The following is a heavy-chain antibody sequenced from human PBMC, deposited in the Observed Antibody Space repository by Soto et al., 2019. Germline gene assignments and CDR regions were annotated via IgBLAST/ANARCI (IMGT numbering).Heavy chain of an antibody. CDR2: VWHDGSND. J-gene: IGHJ2*01. CDR3: AVYDWYFDL. V-gene: IGHV3-33*01. CDR1: GVTFSSFG. Sequence: GVLRLSCEASGVTFSSFGMQWVRQAPGKGLEWVAVVWHDGSNDYYADSVKGRFTISRDNSKNTLYIQMNSLRAEDTAVYYCAVYDWYFDLWGRGTLVTVSS. D-gene: IGHD4-17*01.